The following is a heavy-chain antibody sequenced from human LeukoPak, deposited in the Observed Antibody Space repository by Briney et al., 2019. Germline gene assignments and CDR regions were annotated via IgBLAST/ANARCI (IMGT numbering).Heavy chain of an antibody. V-gene: IGHV4-61*01. CDR1: GGSVSSGSYY. D-gene: IGHD5-12*01. J-gene: IGHJ6*02. Sequence: SETLSLTCTVSGGSVSSGSYYWSWMRPPPGKGLEWIGYIYYSGSTNYNPSLKSRVTISVDTSKNQFSLKLSSVTAADTAVYYCARDYDTYYYYGMDVWGQGTTVTVSS. CDR2: IYYSGST. CDR3: ARDYDTYYYYGMDV.